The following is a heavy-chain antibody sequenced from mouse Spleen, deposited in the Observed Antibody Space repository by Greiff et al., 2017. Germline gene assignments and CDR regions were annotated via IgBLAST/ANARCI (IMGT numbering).Heavy chain of an antibody. Sequence: EVKLQESGGGLVKPGGSLKLSCAASGFTFSSYGMSWVRQTPEKRLEWVATISGGGSYTYYPDSVKGRFTISRDNAKNNLYLQMSSLRSEDTALYYCARHIIYYGSSSYFDYWGQGTTLTVSS. CDR1: GFTFSSYG. CDR2: ISGGGSYT. J-gene: IGHJ2*01. V-gene: IGHV5-9-2*01. D-gene: IGHD1-1*01. CDR3: ARHIIYYGSSSYFDY.